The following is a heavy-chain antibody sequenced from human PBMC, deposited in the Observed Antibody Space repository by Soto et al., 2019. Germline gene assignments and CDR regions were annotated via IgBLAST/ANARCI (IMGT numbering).Heavy chain of an antibody. CDR1: GFTFSSYS. CDR3: ARGGSPLYYYYGMDV. D-gene: IGHD3-16*01. V-gene: IGHV3-48*02. CDR2: ISSSSSTI. J-gene: IGHJ6*02. Sequence: PGGSLRLSCAASGFTFSSYSMNWVRQAPGKGLEWVSYISSSSSTIYYADSVKGRFTISRDSAKNSLYLQMNSLRDEDTAVYYCARGGSPLYYYYGMDVWGQGTTVTVSS.